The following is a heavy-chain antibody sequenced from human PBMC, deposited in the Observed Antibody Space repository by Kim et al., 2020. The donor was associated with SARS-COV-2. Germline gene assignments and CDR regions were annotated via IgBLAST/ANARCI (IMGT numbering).Heavy chain of an antibody. V-gene: IGHV4-59*01. CDR1: GGSISSYY. CDR3: ARGSGIAAAGDAFDI. J-gene: IGHJ3*02. D-gene: IGHD6-13*01. CDR2: IYYSGST. Sequence: SETLSLTCTVSGGSISSYYWSWIRQPPGKGLEWIGYIYYSGSTNYNPSLKSRVTISVDTSKNQFSLKLSSVTAADTAVYYCARGSGIAAAGDAFDIWGQGTMVTVSS.